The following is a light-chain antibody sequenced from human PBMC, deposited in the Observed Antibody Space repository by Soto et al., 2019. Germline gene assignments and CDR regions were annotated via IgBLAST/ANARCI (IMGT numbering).Light chain of an antibody. J-gene: IGLJ1*01. CDR1: SSDVGGYNY. V-gene: IGLV2-14*01. Sequence: QSVLTQPASVSGSPGQSITISCTGTSSDVGGYNYVSWYQQHPGKAPKLMIYDVNNRPSGVSSRFSGSKSGNTASLTISGLQAEDEADYYCTSYTSSSTYVFGTGTKVTVL. CDR3: TSYTSSSTYV. CDR2: DVN.